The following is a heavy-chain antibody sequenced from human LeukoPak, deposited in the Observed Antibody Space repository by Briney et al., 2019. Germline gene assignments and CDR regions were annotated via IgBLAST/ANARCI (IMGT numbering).Heavy chain of an antibody. CDR1: GFTFSSYA. D-gene: IGHD2-2*01. Sequence: AGSLRLSCAASGFTFSSYAMSWVRQAPGKGLEWVSAISGSGGSTYYADSVKGRFTISRDNSKNTLYLQMNSLRAEDTAVYYCAKEGDIVVVPAANPDYWGQGTLVTVSS. CDR2: ISGSGGST. CDR3: AKEGDIVVVPAANPDY. V-gene: IGHV3-23*01. J-gene: IGHJ4*02.